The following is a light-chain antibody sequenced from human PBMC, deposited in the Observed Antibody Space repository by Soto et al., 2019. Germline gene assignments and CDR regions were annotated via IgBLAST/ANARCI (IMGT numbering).Light chain of an antibody. V-gene: IGKV1-5*01. J-gene: IGKJ1*01. CDR2: DAS. CDR3: QQYNSYWT. Sequence: RVTTTCRASQSISTWLAWYQQKPVTAPKILIYDASTLESGVPTRFSGSGSGTEFTLTISSLQPDDFATYYCQQYNSYWTFGQGTKVDIK. CDR1: QSISTW.